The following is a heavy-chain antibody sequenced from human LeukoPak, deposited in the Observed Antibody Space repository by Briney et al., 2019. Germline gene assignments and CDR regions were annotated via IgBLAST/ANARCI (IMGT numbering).Heavy chain of an antibody. V-gene: IGHV3-23*01. Sequence: GGSLRLSCAASGFTFTDYAMGWARQAPGQGLEWASTISASGSTTYYADSVRGRFTISRDNSKNTLSLQMSSLRAEDTAVYYCAKARTPYNSGFDYWGQGTLVAVSS. CDR2: ISASGSTT. CDR1: GFTFTDYA. CDR3: AKARTPYNSGFDY. J-gene: IGHJ4*02. D-gene: IGHD6-19*01.